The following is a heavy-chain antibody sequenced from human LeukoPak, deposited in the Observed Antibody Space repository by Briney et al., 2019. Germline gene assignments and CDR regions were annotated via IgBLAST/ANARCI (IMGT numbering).Heavy chain of an antibody. V-gene: IGHV3-74*01. CDR1: GFTFSSYW. J-gene: IGHJ4*02. CDR2: IHSDGSST. Sequence: PGGSLRLSCAASGFTFSSYWMHWVRQAPGKGLVWVSRIHSDGSSTIYAESVRGRFTISRDDVKSTLYLQMNSLRAEDTAVYYCARSGWPYYFDYWGQGTLVTVSS. CDR3: ARSGWPYYFDY. D-gene: IGHD3-22*01.